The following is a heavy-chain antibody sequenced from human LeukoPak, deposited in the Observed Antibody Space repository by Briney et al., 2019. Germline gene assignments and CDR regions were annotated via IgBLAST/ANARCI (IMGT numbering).Heavy chain of an antibody. CDR1: GYTFTSYG. D-gene: IGHD5-12*01. CDR3: ARDHSGYSGYDSDY. Sequence: ASVTVSCKASGYTFTSYGISWVRQAPGQGLEWMGWISAYNGNTNYAQKLQGRITMTTDTSTSTAYMELRSLRSDDTAVYYCARDHSGYSGYDSDYWGQGTLVTVSS. V-gene: IGHV1-18*01. CDR2: ISAYNGNT. J-gene: IGHJ4*02.